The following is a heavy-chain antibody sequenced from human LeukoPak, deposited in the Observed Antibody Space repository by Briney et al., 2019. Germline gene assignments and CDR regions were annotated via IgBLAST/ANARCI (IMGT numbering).Heavy chain of an antibody. D-gene: IGHD4-17*01. Sequence: SETLSLTCIVSGDSISTYYWNWIQQPPGKGLEWVGYIHYSGNTNYNPSLKNRVTISVDTSKNQFSLKLSSVTAADTAVYYCARDQDADSGIWFDPWGQGTLVTVSS. V-gene: IGHV4-59*01. CDR3: ARDQDADSGIWFDP. CDR2: IHYSGNT. CDR1: GDSISTYY. J-gene: IGHJ5*02.